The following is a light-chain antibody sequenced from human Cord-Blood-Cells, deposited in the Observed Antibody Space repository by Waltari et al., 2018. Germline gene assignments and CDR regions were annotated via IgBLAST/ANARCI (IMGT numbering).Light chain of an antibody. CDR3: CSYAGSYTWV. CDR2: DVS. V-gene: IGLV2-11*01. J-gene: IGLJ3*02. Sequence: QSALTQPRSVSGSPGQSVTIPCTGTSSAVGGYHYVPWYQQHPGKAPKRMIYDVSKRPSGVPDRCSGSKSGNTASLTISGLQAEDEADYYCCSYAGSYTWVFGGGTKLTVL. CDR1: SSAVGGYHY.